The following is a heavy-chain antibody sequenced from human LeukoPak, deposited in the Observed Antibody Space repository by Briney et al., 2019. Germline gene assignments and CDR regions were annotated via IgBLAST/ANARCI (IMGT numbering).Heavy chain of an antibody. V-gene: IGHV3-33*01. D-gene: IGHD4-11*01. CDR3: ARVDNSDSGSYFDY. CDR2: IWYDGSKK. J-gene: IGHJ4*02. CDR1: GFTLSGYG. Sequence: GGSLRLSCAASGFTLSGYGMHWVRQAPGKGLEWVAVIWYDGSKKYYADSVKGRFTISRDTSKNTLYLQMNSLRAEDTALYYCARVDNSDSGSYFDYWGQGTLVTVSS.